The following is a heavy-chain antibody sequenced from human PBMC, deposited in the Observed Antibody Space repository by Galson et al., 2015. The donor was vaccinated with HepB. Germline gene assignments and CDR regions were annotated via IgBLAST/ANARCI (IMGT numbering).Heavy chain of an antibody. Sequence: SVKVSCKASGYTFTGYYMHWVRQAPGQGLEWMGWINPNSGGTNYAQKFQGRVTMTRDTSISTAYMELSRLRSDDTAVYYCARKGSPMNYYVSSGYYLPFGYWGQGTLVTVSS. J-gene: IGHJ4*02. V-gene: IGHV1-2*02. CDR2: INPNSGGT. CDR1: GYTFTGYY. CDR3: ARKGSPMNYYVSSGYYLPFGY. D-gene: IGHD3-22*01.